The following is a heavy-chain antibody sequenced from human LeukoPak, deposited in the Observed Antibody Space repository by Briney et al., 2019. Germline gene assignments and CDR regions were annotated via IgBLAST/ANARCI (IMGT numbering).Heavy chain of an antibody. Sequence: PSETLSLTCTVSGGSISSYYWGWIRQPPGKGLEWIGSIYYSGSTYYNPSLKSRVTISVDTSKNQFSLKLSSVTAADTAVYYCAGITMIVVVMKDYWGQGTLVTVSS. J-gene: IGHJ4*02. CDR3: AGITMIVVVMKDY. D-gene: IGHD3-22*01. V-gene: IGHV4-39*01. CDR2: IYYSGST. CDR1: GGSISSYY.